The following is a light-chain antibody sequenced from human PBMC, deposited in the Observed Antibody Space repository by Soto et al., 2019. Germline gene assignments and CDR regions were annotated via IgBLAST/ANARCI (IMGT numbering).Light chain of an antibody. Sequence: DIQMTQPPSTLSASVGDRVTITCRASESIDSWLAWHQQKPGRAPKLLISKASSLEGGVPSRFSGSGFGTEFTITISSLQPDDFATYYDQQYNSYRAFGQGTKVEI. V-gene: IGKV1-5*03. CDR1: ESIDSW. J-gene: IGKJ1*01. CDR3: QQYNSYRA. CDR2: KAS.